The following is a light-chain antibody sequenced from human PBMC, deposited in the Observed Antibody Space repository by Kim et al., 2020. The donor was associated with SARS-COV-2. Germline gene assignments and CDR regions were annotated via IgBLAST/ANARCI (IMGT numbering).Light chain of an antibody. CDR2: DVS. CDR1: SSDVGGYNY. J-gene: IGLJ2*01. CDR3: CSYAGSYTLV. V-gene: IGLV2-11*01. Sequence: QSVTISLTGTSSDVGGYNYVSWYQQHPGKAPKLMIYDVSKRPSGVPDRFSGSKSGNTASLTISGLQAEDEADYYCCSYAGSYTLVFGGGTQLTVL.